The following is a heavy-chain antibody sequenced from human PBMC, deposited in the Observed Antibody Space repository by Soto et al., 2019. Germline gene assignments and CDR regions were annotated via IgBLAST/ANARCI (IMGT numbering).Heavy chain of an antibody. V-gene: IGHV4-31*03. CDR2: IYYSGST. CDR1: GGSISSGGYY. D-gene: IGHD3-3*01. CDR3: ARCLGRGYYFFDY. J-gene: IGHJ4*02. Sequence: PSETLSLTCTVSGGSISSGGYYWSWIRQHPGKGLEWIGYIYYSGSTYYNPSLKSRVTISVDTSKNQFSLKLSSVTAADTAVYYRARCLGRGYYFFDYWGQGTLVTVSS.